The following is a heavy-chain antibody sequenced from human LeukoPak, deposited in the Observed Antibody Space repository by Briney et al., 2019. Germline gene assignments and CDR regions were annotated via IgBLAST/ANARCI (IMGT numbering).Heavy chain of an antibody. Sequence: SETLSLTCTVSGGSVSGYYWSWIRQPPGKGLEWIGYIYYSGGTNYNPSLNGRVPVSVDTSKNQVSLKLTSVTAADTAVYYCARGHYGFDPWGQGTLVTVSS. V-gene: IGHV4-59*08. J-gene: IGHJ5*02. CDR2: IYYSGGT. D-gene: IGHD3-16*01. CDR3: ARGHYGFDP. CDR1: GGSVSGYY.